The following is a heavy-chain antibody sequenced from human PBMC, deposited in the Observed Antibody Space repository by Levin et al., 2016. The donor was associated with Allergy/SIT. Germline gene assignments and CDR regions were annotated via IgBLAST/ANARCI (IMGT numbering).Heavy chain of an antibody. V-gene: IGHV1-2*04. D-gene: IGHD3-9*01. CDR3: LRGDYDILTGYYNPLADYYYYYGMDV. J-gene: IGHJ6*02. CDR2: INPNSGGT. Sequence: WVRQAPGQGLEWMGWINPNSGGTNYAQKFQGWVTMTRDTSISTAYMELSRLRSDDTAVYYCLRGDYDILTGYYNPLADYYYYYGMDVWGQGTTVTVSS.